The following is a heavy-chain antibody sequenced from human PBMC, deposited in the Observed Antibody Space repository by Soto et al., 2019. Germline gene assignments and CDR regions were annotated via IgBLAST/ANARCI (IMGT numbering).Heavy chain of an antibody. J-gene: IGHJ6*02. D-gene: IGHD1-1*01. CDR3: ARLHIQDTFRYDGMDV. Sequence: SETLSLTCAVYGGSFSGYYWTWIRQPPGKGLEWIGEINHSGSTNYNPSLKSRVTISVDAAKKQFSLKVSSVTAADTAVYYCARLHIQDTFRYDGMDVWGPGTTLTVYS. CDR2: INHSGST. V-gene: IGHV4-34*01. CDR1: GGSFSGYY.